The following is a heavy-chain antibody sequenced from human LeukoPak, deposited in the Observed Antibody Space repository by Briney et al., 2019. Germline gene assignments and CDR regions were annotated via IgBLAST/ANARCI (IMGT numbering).Heavy chain of an antibody. D-gene: IGHD1-1*01. CDR1: GYTFIGYY. CDR2: INPNSGGT. J-gene: IGHJ6*03. Sequence: ASVKVSCKASGYTFIGYYMHWVRQAPGQGLEWMGWINPNSGGTNYAQKFQGRVTMTRDTSISTAYMELSRLRSDDTAVYYCARVQLGKYYYYYMDVWGKGTTVTISS. CDR3: ARVQLGKYYYYYMDV. V-gene: IGHV1-2*02.